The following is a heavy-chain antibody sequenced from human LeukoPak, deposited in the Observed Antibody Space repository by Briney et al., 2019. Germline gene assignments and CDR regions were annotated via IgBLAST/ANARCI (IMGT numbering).Heavy chain of an antibody. CDR2: IYYSGST. V-gene: IGHV4-59*01. CDR3: AAYTYCGGDCYSSWFDP. J-gene: IGHJ5*02. D-gene: IGHD2-21*02. CDR1: GGSISSYC. Sequence: SETLSLTCTVTGGSISSYCWSWIRQPPGKGLEWIGYIYYSGSTNYNPSLKSRVTISVDTSKNQFSLKMSSVTAADTAVYYCAAYTYCGGDCYSSWFDPWGQGTLVTVSS.